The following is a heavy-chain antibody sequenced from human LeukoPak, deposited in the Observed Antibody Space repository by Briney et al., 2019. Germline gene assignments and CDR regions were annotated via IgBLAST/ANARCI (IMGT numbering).Heavy chain of an antibody. V-gene: IGHV1-24*01. CDR3: ARGALLLSTAMTRYYFDY. J-gene: IGHJ4*02. Sequence: ASVKVSCKVSGYTLTELSMHWVRQAPGKGLEWMGGFDPEDGETIYAQKFQGRVTMTEDTSTDTAYMELSSLRSEDTAVYYCARGALLLSTAMTRYYFDYWGQGTLVTVSS. CDR2: FDPEDGET. CDR1: GYTLTELS. D-gene: IGHD5-18*01.